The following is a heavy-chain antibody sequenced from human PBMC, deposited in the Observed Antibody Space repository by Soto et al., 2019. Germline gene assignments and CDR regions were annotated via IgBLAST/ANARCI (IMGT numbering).Heavy chain of an antibody. CDR1: GFTFSNYA. J-gene: IGHJ4*02. V-gene: IGHV3-23*01. CDR2: ISGSGGST. Sequence: EVQLLESGGGLVQPGGSLRLSCAASGFTFSNYAMSWVRQAPGKGLEWVSGISGSGGSTYYPDSVKGRFTISRDNSKNAVYVHMNSLRAEDTAVYYWANGGDSYVTLAYWGQGTLVTVSS. CDR3: ANGGDSYVTLAY. D-gene: IGHD5-18*01.